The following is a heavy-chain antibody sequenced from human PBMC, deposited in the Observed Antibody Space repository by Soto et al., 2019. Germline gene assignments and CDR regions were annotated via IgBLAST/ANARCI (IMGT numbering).Heavy chain of an antibody. J-gene: IGHJ4*02. CDR2: IVVGSGNT. CDR3: AAIAYCGGDCHFGPKYYFDN. Sequence: VQVSCKASGLTFTSSAMQWVRQARGQRFEWIGWIVVGSGNTNYAQKFQERVTITRDMSTSTAYMELSSLRSEDTAVYYCAAIAYCGGDCHFGPKYYFDNWGQGTLVTRLL. CDR1: GLTFTSSA. V-gene: IGHV1-58*02. D-gene: IGHD2-21*02.